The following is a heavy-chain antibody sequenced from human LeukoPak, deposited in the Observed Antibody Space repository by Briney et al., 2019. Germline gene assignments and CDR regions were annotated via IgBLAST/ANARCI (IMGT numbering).Heavy chain of an antibody. CDR1: GGSISSYY. V-gene: IGHV4-59*04. CDR2: IYHSGST. D-gene: IGHD5-18*01. J-gene: IGHJ4*02. Sequence: SETLSLTCTVSGGSISSYYWSWIRQPAGKGLEWIGSIYHSGSTYYNPSLKSRVTISVDTSKNQFSLKLSSVTAADTAVYYCAKSSYSIFDYWGQGTLVTVSS. CDR3: AKSSYSIFDY.